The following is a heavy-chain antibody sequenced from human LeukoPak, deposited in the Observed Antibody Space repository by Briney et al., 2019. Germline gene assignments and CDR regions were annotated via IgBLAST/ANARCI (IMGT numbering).Heavy chain of an antibody. V-gene: IGHV3-66*01. J-gene: IGHJ6*02. CDR1: GFTVRSNY. Sequence: GGSLRLSCAASGFTVRSNYMSWVRQAPGKGLEWVSVIYSGGSTYYADSVKGRFTISRDNSKNTLYLQMNSLRAEDTAVYYCARDRSGSSSWYEVWGQGTTVTVSS. CDR2: IYSGGST. CDR3: ARDRSGSSSWYEV. D-gene: IGHD6-13*01.